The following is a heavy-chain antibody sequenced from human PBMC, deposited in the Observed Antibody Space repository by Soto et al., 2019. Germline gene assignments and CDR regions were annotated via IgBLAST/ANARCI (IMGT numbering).Heavy chain of an antibody. Sequence: QVQLVQSGAEVKKPEASVKVSCKASDFNSLSYGFSWVRQAPGQGLEWMGCISEPNGNTNYALKFQGRVTMPTDTSTNPGYMELTSLRSDDTAVYFCARDRYDTTNGYPLGADYWGQGTLVTVSS. V-gene: IGHV1-18*01. CDR2: ISEPNGNT. D-gene: IGHD2-8*01. CDR3: ARDRYDTTNGYPLGADY. J-gene: IGHJ4*02. CDR1: DFNSLSYG.